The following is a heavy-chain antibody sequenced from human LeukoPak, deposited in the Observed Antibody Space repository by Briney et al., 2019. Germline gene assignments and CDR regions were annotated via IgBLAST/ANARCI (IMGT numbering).Heavy chain of an antibody. CDR3: AREGYDSNIYYKADY. CDR1: GGSINTYY. J-gene: IGHJ4*02. CDR2: ISYSGAT. D-gene: IGHD3-22*01. Sequence: SETLSLTCTVSGGSINTYYWSWIRQPPGKGLEWIGYISYSGATKYNPSLESRVTITIDTSKNQFSLKLSSVTAADTAVYYCAREGYDSNIYYKADYWGQGTLVTVSS. V-gene: IGHV4-59*01.